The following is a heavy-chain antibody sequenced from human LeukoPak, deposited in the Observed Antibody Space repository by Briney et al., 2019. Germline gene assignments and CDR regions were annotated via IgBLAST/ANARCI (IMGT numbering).Heavy chain of an antibody. J-gene: IGHJ6*03. CDR3: ARKYTVPGIAAAAPQSYYYYMDV. Sequence: GGSLRLSCAASGFTFNKHWMSWIRQAPGKGLEWVANINEDGGEQKYVDSVKGRFTISRDNAKNSLYLQMNSLRAEDTAVYYCARKYTVPGIAAAAPQSYYYYMDVWGKGTTVTVSS. CDR1: GFTFNKHW. D-gene: IGHD6-13*01. V-gene: IGHV3-7*01. CDR2: INEDGGEQ.